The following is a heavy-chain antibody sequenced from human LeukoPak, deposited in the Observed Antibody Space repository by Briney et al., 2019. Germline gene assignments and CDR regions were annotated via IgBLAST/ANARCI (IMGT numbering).Heavy chain of an antibody. CDR2: IYTSGST. J-gene: IGHJ4*02. Sequence: SETLSLTCTVSGGSITSYYWSWVRQAAGKGLEWIGRIYTSGSTNYNPSLKSRVTMSVDTSKNQFSLKMNSVTATDTAVYYCARSGGSGTYYDGSSDYWGQGTLVTVSS. V-gene: IGHV4-4*07. D-gene: IGHD1-26*01. CDR3: ARSGGSGTYYDGSSDY. CDR1: GGSITSYY.